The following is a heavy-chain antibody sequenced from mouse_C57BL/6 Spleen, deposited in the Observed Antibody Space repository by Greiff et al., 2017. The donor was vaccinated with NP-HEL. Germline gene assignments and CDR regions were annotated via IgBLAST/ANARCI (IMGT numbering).Heavy chain of an antibody. V-gene: IGHV7-3*01. Sequence: EVKLEESGGGLVQPGGSLSLSCAASGFTFTDYYMSWVRQPPGKALEWLGFIRNKANGYTTEYSASVKGRFTISRDNSQSILYLQMNALRAEDSATYYCARSVITTVVRYFDVWGTGTTVTVSS. CDR1: GFTFTDYY. D-gene: IGHD1-1*01. CDR2: IRNKANGYTT. CDR3: ARSVITTVVRYFDV. J-gene: IGHJ1*03.